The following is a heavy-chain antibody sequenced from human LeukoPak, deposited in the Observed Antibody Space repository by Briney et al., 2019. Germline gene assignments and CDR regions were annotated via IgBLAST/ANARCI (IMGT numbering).Heavy chain of an antibody. CDR2: FDPEDGET. Sequence: ASVKVSCKVSGYTLTELSMHWVRQAPGKGLEWMGGFDPEDGETIYAQKFQGRVTMTEDTSTDTAYMELSSLRSEDTAVYYCATGFFYGGNPDAFDIWGQGTMVTVSS. D-gene: IGHD4-23*01. CDR3: ATGFFYGGNPDAFDI. J-gene: IGHJ3*02. V-gene: IGHV1-24*01. CDR1: GYTLTELS.